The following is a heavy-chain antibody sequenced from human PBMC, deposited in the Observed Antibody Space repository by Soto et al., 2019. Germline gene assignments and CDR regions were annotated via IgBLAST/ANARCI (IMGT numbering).Heavy chain of an antibody. CDR2: IYYAGTP. V-gene: IGHV4-39*01. J-gene: IGHJ6*04. Sequence: SETLSLTCTVSSGSISSTSYYWAWIRQPPGKGLEWIGAIYYAGTPYYTESLKSLVSISVDTSQNQFSLKLNSVTAADTAVYFCARQGRNTKIVLVKHYAADFWGKGTAVTGSS. CDR1: SGSISSTSYY. CDR3: ARQGRNTKIVLVKHYAADF. D-gene: IGHD3-22*01.